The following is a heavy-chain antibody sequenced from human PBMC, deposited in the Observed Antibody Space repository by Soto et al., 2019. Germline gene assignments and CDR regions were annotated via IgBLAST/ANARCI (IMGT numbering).Heavy chain of an antibody. CDR2: INPNSGGT. Sequence: GASVKVSCTASGYTFTGYYMHWVRPAPGQGLEWMGWINPNSGGTNYAQKVQGRVTMTRDTSISTAYMELSRLRSDDTAVYYCAREPRYYDFWSGYPYGMDVWGQGTTVTVSS. J-gene: IGHJ6*02. V-gene: IGHV1-2*02. CDR1: GYTFTGYY. CDR3: AREPRYYDFWSGYPYGMDV. D-gene: IGHD3-3*01.